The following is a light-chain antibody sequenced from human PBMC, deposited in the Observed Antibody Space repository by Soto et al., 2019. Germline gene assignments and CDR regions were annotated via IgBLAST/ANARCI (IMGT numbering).Light chain of an antibody. CDR1: HGASWE. CDR2: GVS. V-gene: IGKV3D-15*01. Sequence: DRVTFSCSVSHGASWEVAWYQRRPGEAPGLLISGVSTGATGMPARFSGSGSGTDFTLTISRLEAEDVGIYYCQQYYNWPQLTFGHVTKV. CDR3: QQYYNWPQLT. J-gene: IGKJ1*01.